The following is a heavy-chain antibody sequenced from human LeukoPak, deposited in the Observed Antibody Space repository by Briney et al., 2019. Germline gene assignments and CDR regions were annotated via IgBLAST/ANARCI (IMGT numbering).Heavy chain of an antibody. CDR1: GFTFSNYA. Sequence: GGSLRLSCVASGFTFSNYAMSWVRQAPGKGVEWVSVISGSGGTTYSADSVKGRFTISRDNSKNTLYLQMNSLRAEDTAAYYCARERGSSGGNTNGYFDYWGQGALVTVSS. D-gene: IGHD4-23*01. J-gene: IGHJ4*02. V-gene: IGHV3-23*01. CDR3: ARERGSSGGNTNGYFDY. CDR2: ISGSGGTT.